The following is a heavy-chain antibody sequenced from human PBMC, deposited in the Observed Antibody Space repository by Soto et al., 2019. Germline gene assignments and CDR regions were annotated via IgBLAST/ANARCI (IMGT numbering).Heavy chain of an antibody. CDR2: TYWNDDD. J-gene: IGHJ4*02. CDR3: AHRPGGSGWRYYFDY. Sequence: QITLKESGPTLVKPTQTLTLTCSFSGFSLTSTGVGVGWFRQPPGKALEWLGLTYWNDDDRYRSSLRSRLTITKATSKNQVVLTMTNMDPEDTATYYCAHRPGGSGWRYYFDYWGQGTLVTVSS. D-gene: IGHD6-19*01. V-gene: IGHV2-5*01. CDR1: GFSLTSTGVG.